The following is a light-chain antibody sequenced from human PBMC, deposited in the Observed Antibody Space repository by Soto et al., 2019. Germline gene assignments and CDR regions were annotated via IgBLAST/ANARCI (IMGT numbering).Light chain of an antibody. CDR2: EVS. V-gene: IGLV2-14*01. CDR3: SSYTRSSTLNYV. Sequence: QSALTQPASVSGSPGQSITISCTGTSSDIGNYNYVSWYQQHPGKAPKLMIYEVSNRPSGVSNRFSGPKSGNTASLTISGLQAEDEADYYCSSYTRSSTLNYVFGTGTKVTVL. CDR1: SSDIGNYNY. J-gene: IGLJ1*01.